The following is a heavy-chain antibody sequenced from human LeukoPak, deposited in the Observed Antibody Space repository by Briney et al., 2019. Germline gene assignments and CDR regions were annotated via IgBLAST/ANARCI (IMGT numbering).Heavy chain of an antibody. CDR3: ARLKTYYDFWSGYYYYMDA. CDR1: GGSISSYY. J-gene: IGHJ6*03. CDR2: IYTSGST. Sequence: PSETLSLTCTVSGGSISSYYWSWIRQPPGKGLEWIGYIYTSGSTNYNPSLRSRVTISVDTSKNQFSLKLSSVTAADTAVYYCARLKTYYDFWSGYYYYMDAWGKGTTVTVSS. D-gene: IGHD3-3*01. V-gene: IGHV4-4*09.